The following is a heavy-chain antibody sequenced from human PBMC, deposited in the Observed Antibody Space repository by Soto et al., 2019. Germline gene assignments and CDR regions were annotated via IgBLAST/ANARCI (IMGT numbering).Heavy chain of an antibody. CDR2: ISHDGTNK. J-gene: IGHJ4*02. Sequence: SGGSLRLSCEVSGFTFSAYGMHWVRQAPGKGLEWVAAISHDGTNKNYGDSVKGRFTISRDNSNKTPYLQMSSLRPEDTALYYCAKDEYYYSRSGYYIFDSWGQGTLVTVSS. V-gene: IGHV3-30*18. D-gene: IGHD3-22*01. CDR3: AKDEYYYSRSGYYIFDS. CDR1: GFTFSAYG.